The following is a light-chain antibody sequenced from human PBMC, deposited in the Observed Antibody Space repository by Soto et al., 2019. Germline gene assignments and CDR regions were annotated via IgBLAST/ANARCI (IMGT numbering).Light chain of an antibody. J-gene: IGKJ1*01. CDR1: QSVSIH. CDR2: DTS. CDR3: QQYGSSPRT. Sequence: ETGITQSPITLSVSLGGRATRSCRASQSVSIHLAWYQQKPGQAPRLLIYDTSTRATGIPARFSGSGSGTEFTLTISRLEPEDFAVYYCQQYGSSPRTFGQGTKVDIK. V-gene: IGKV3-20*01.